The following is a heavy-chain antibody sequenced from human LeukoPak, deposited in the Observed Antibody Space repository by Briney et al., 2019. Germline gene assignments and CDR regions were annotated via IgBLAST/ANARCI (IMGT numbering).Heavy chain of an antibody. Sequence: GGSLRLSCAASGFTFDDYAMHWVRQAPGKGLEWVSGISWNSGSIGYADSVKGRFTISRDNAKNSLYLQMNSLRAEDTALYYCAKDNHYYDSSGYYYLNAFDIWGQGTMVTVSS. V-gene: IGHV3-9*01. CDR1: GFTFDDYA. CDR2: ISWNSGSI. J-gene: IGHJ3*02. D-gene: IGHD3-22*01. CDR3: AKDNHYYDSSGYYYLNAFDI.